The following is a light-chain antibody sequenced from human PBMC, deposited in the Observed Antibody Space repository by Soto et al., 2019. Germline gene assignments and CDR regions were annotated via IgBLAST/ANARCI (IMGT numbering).Light chain of an antibody. CDR1: QGIRNY. CDR3: QNYDSDPIT. CDR2: AAS. J-gene: IGKJ5*01. V-gene: IGKV1-27*01. Sequence: DIPMTQSPSSLSASVGTRVSITCRASQGIRNYLAWYQQKPGKVPKVLIYAASTLQPGVPSRFSGSGYGTVGTITINNLQTDDSKTYYCQNYDSDPITFGQGTRLEIK.